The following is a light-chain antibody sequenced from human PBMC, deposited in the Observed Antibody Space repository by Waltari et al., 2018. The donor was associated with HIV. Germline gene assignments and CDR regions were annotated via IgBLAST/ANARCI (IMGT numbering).Light chain of an antibody. V-gene: IGLV1-44*01. CDR1: ISDIGSNT. CDR2: NND. Sequence: QSVLTQPPSASGTPGQRVTISCSGSISDIGSNTVNWYQQLPGTAPKLLIYNNDQRPSGVPDRFSASKSGTSASLAISGLRSEDEAEYYCATWDDSLDGPMFGGGTKLTVL. CDR3: ATWDDSLDGPM. J-gene: IGLJ3*02.